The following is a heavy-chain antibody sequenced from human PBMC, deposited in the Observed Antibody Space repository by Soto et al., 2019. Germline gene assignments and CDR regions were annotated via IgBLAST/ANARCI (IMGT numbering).Heavy chain of an antibody. CDR1: GFTFSSYG. Sequence: QVQLVESGGGVVQPGRSLRLSCAASGFTFSSYGMHWVRQAPGKGLEWVAVIWYDGSNKYYADSVKGRFTISRDNSKNTLYLQMNSQRAEDTAVYYCARDRCSSTSCRLYYYGMDVWGQGTTVTVSS. CDR3: ARDRCSSTSCRLYYYGMDV. J-gene: IGHJ6*02. CDR2: IWYDGSNK. V-gene: IGHV3-33*01. D-gene: IGHD2-2*01.